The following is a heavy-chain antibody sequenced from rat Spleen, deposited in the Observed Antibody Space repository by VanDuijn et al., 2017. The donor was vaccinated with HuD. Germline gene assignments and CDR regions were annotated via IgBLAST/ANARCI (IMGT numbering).Heavy chain of an antibody. CDR3: SRGRSSEAAGWFVY. D-gene: IGHD1-8*01. CDR2: IIYDGNRA. CDR1: GFTFSDYA. Sequence: EVQLVESGGGLVQPGRSLKLSCAASGFTFSDYAMAWVRQSPEKGLKWVATIIYDGNRAFYRDSVKGRFTIPRDNAKSTLHLQLDSLRSDDTATYYCSRGRSSEAAGWFVYWGQGTLVIVSS. J-gene: IGHJ3*01. V-gene: IGHV5-7*01.